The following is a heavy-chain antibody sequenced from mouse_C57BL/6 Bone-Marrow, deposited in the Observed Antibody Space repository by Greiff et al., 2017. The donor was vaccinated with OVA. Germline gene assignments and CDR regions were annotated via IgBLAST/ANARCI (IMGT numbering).Heavy chain of an antibody. CDR1: EYEFPSPD. V-gene: IGHV5-2*01. J-gene: IGHJ1*03. CDR2: INSDGGST. D-gene: IGHD4-1*02. CDR3: ASSTGPDWYFDV. Sequence: EVKVVESGGGLVQPGESLKLSCESNEYEFPSPDMSWVRKTPEKRLELVAAINSDGGSTYYPDTMERRFIISRDNTKKTLYLQMSSLRAEDTALYYCASSTGPDWYFDVWGTGTTVTVSS.